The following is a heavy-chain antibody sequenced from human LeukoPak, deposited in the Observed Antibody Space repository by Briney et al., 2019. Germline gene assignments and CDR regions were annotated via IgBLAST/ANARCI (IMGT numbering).Heavy chain of an antibody. CDR3: ARGGSEWELLRGYYFDY. CDR2: IYDSGST. D-gene: IGHD1-26*01. Sequence: SETLSLTCTVSGGSVGGYYWSWIRQPPGKGLEWIGYIYDSGSTKYNPSLTSRVTISVDTSKNQFSLKLSSVTAADTAVYYCARGGSEWELLRGYYFDYWGQGTLVTVSS. CDR1: GGSVGGYY. V-gene: IGHV4-59*02. J-gene: IGHJ4*02.